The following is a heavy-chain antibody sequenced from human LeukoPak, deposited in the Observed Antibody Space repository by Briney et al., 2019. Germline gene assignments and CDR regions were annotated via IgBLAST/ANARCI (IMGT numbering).Heavy chain of an antibody. V-gene: IGHV1-2*02. CDR2: INLNSGGT. Sequence: ASVKVSCKASGYTFTGYYMHWVRHAPGQGLEWMGWINLNSGGTNYAQKFQGRVTITRDTSISTAYMELSRLRSDDTAVYYCARELAVAGKGFDYWGQGTLVTVSS. CDR3: ARELAVAGKGFDY. CDR1: GYTFTGYY. D-gene: IGHD6-19*01. J-gene: IGHJ4*02.